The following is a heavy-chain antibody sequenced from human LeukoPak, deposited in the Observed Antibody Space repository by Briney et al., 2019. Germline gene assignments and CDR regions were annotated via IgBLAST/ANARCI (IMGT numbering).Heavy chain of an antibody. J-gene: IGHJ4*02. CDR1: GFTFSSNW. Sequence: GGSLRLSCAASGFTFSSNWMHWVRQAPGKGLVWVSRIDSDGSSTSYADSVKGRFTISRENAKNSLYLQMNSLRAGDTAVYYCARGDYGDYGYYFDYWGQGTLVTVSS. CDR3: ARGDYGDYGYYFDY. D-gene: IGHD4-17*01. V-gene: IGHV3-74*01. CDR2: IDSDGSST.